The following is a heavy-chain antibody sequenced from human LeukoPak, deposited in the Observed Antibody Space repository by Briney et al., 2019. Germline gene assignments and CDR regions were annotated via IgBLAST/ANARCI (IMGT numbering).Heavy chain of an antibody. CDR3: ASGKLLLPFDY. CDR1: GGSFSGYY. D-gene: IGHD2-15*01. V-gene: IGHV4-34*01. Sequence: SETLSLTCAVYGGSFSGYYWSWIRQPPGKGLEWIGEINHSGSTNYNPSLKSRVTISVDTSKNQFSLKLSSVTAADTAVYYCASGKLLLPFDYWGQGTLVTVSS. CDR2: INHSGST. J-gene: IGHJ4*02.